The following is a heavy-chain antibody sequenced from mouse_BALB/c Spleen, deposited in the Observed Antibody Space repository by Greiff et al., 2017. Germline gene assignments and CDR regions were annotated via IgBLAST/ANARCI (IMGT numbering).Heavy chain of an antibody. J-gene: IGHJ3*01. CDR1: GFNIKDTY. V-gene: IGHV14-3*02. CDR3: ARGTYYGYDEDWFAY. D-gene: IGHD2-9*01. CDR2: IDPANGNT. Sequence: EVKLVESGAELVKPGASVKLSCTASGFNIKDTYMHWVKQRPEQGLEWIGRIDPANGNTKYDPKFQGKATITADTSSNTAYLQLSSLTSEDTAVYYCARGTYYGYDEDWFAYWGQGTLVTVSA.